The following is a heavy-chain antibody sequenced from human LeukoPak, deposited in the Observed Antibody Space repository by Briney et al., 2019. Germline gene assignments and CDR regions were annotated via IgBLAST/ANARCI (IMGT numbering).Heavy chain of an antibody. CDR1: GYTFSRYG. J-gene: IGHJ4*02. V-gene: IGHV1-18*01. CDR3: ARATFWSGCDH. CDR2: INVYNGDT. D-gene: IGHD3-3*01. Sequence: ASVNVSCKASGYTFSRYGISWVRRAPGRELEWMGWINVYNGDTNYPQNLQGRVTMATDTSTHTASMDLRGLRSDDTAIYYCARATFWSGCDHWGQGTLVTVSS.